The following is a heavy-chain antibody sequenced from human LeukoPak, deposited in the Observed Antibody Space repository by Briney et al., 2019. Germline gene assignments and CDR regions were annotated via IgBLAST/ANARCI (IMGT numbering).Heavy chain of an antibody. Sequence: PSETLSLTCTVSDGPITTDYWNWIRQPPGKGLEWIGYFHYSRGTNYNPSLKSRVTISADMSKKQFSLRLTSVTAADAAVYYCARRPWGGMDVWGQGTTVTVSS. V-gene: IGHV4-59*08. J-gene: IGHJ6*02. D-gene: IGHD7-27*01. CDR3: ARRPWGGMDV. CDR2: FHYSRGT. CDR1: DGPITTDY.